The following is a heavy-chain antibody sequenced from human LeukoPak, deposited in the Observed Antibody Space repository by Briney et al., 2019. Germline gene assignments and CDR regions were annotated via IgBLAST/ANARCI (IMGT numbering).Heavy chain of an antibody. V-gene: IGHV4-34*01. CDR2: INHSGST. CDR1: GGSFSGYY. D-gene: IGHD3-9*01. CDR3: ASYDILTGNIDY. J-gene: IGHJ4*02. Sequence: PSETLSLTCAVYGGSFSGYYWSWIRQPPGKGLEWIGEINHSGSTSYNPSLKSRVTISVDTSKNQFSLKLSSVTAADTAVYYCASYDILTGNIDYWGQGTLVTVSS.